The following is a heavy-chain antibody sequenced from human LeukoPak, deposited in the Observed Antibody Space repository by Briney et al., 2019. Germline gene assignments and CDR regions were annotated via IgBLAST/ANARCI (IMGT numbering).Heavy chain of an antibody. CDR2: INHSGST. CDR3: ARGGPDCSGGSCYSDWFDL. J-gene: IGHJ5*02. CDR1: GGSFSGYY. D-gene: IGHD2-15*01. Sequence: SETLSLTCAVYGGSFSGYYWSWIRQPPGKGLEWIGEINHSGSTNYNPSLKSRVTISVDTSKNQFSLKLSSVTAADTAVYYCARGGPDCSGGSCYSDWFDLWGQGTLVTVSS. V-gene: IGHV4-34*01.